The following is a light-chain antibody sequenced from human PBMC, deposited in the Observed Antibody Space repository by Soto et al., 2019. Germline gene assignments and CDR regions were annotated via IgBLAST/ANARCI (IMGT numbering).Light chain of an antibody. Sequence: QSALTQPASVSGSPGQSINISCTGTSSDVGGYNYVSWYQHHPGKAPKLIIYDVSNRPSGVSNPFSGSKSGNTASLTISGLQPEDEVDYYCSSYTTSNTRQIVFGTVTKVTVL. CDR2: DVS. CDR1: SSDVGGYNY. CDR3: SSYTTSNTRQIV. V-gene: IGLV2-14*03. J-gene: IGLJ1*01.